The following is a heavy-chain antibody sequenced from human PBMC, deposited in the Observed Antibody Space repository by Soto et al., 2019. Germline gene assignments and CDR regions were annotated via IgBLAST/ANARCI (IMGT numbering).Heavy chain of an antibody. V-gene: IGHV3-7*05. Sequence: EVQLVESGGGLVKPGGSLRLSCAASGFSFSTYWMAWVRQAPGKGLEWVANIDQGGGEKYYVDSVRGRFTISRDNDKNALYVQLNSQRAEDTAIYYCARGANWFDPWGQGNLVSVSS. CDR3: ARGANWFDP. CDR2: IDQGGGEK. CDR1: GFSFSTYW. J-gene: IGHJ5*02.